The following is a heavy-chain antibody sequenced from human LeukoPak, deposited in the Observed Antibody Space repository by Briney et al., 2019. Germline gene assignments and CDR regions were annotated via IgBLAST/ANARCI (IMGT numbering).Heavy chain of an antibody. J-gene: IGHJ5*02. V-gene: IGHV1-2*06. CDR2: INPNSGGT. CDR1: GYTFTGYY. Sequence: ASVKVSCKASGYTFTGYYMHWVRQAPGQGLEWMGRINPNSGGTNYAQKFQGRVTMTRDTSIGTAYMELSRLRSDDTAVYYCARDRDYVWGSYRRTSNWFDPWGQGTLVTVSS. CDR3: ARDRDYVWGSYRRTSNWFDP. D-gene: IGHD3-16*02.